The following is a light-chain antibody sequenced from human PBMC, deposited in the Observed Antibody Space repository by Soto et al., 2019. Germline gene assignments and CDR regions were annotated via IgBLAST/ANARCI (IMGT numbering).Light chain of an antibody. V-gene: IGKV1-5*01. J-gene: IGKJ1*01. CDR1: QNIGRW. Sequence: DIQMTQSPSTLSASIGDRVTISCRASQNIGRWLAWYQQKPGTAPNLLIYHASNLRGGVPSRFSGGGSGTEFTLTISSLQPDDFATYYCQQYNSYSQTFGQGTKVAI. CDR3: QQYNSYSQT. CDR2: HAS.